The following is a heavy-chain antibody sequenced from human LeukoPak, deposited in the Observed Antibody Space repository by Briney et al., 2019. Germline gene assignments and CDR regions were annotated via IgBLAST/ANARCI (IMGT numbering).Heavy chain of an antibody. D-gene: IGHD2-8*02. CDR3: TTPIYCTGGVCYSSDFDY. CDR1: GFTFSNAW. V-gene: IGHV3-15*01. CDR2: IKSKTDGGTT. Sequence: PGGSLRLPCAASGFTFSNAWMSWVRQAPGKGLEWVGRIKSKTDGGTTDYAAPVKGRFTISRDDSKNTLYLQMNSLKTEDTAVYYCTTPIYCTGGVCYSSDFDYWGQGTLVTVSS. J-gene: IGHJ4*02.